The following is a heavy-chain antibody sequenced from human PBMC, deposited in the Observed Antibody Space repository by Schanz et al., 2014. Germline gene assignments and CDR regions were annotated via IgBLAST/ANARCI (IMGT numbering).Heavy chain of an antibody. V-gene: IGHV7-4-1*02. CDR2: IHTVTGNP. D-gene: IGHD6-13*01. CDR1: GYSFNLFG. Sequence: QVQLVQSGAEVQKPGASVMLSCKTSGYSFNLFGVSWVRQAPGQGLEWMGWIHTVTGNPTYAQDFTGRFVFSLDTSVSTAYLQINSLLAEDTAIYYCATEGPRSSWPPHFGYWGQGTLVTVSP. CDR3: ATEGPRSSWPPHFGY. J-gene: IGHJ4*02.